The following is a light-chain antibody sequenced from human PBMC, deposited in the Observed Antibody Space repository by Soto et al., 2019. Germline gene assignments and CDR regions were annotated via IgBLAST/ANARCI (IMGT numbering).Light chain of an antibody. CDR3: QSFDTRLNSVV. J-gene: IGLJ2*01. CDR2: GNN. V-gene: IGLV1-40*01. Sequence: QGVVTQPPSVSGAPGQRVTISCTGSSSDIGAGYDVHWYQQFPGTAPKLLIYGNNNRPSGVTDRFSGSKSGTSASLAITGLQAEDEADYYCQSFDTRLNSVVFGGGTKLTAL. CDR1: SSDIGAGYD.